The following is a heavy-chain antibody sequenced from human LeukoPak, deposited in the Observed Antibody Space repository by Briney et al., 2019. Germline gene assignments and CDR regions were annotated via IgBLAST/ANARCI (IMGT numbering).Heavy chain of an antibody. CDR3: ARGPYCSGGSCYWTYYYYMDV. J-gene: IGHJ6*03. CDR1: GGSFSGYY. Sequence: SETLSLTCAVYGGSFSGYYWSWIRQPPGKGLEWIGEINHSGSTNYNPSLKCRVTISVDTSKNQFSLKLSSVTAADTAVYYCARGPYCSGGSCYWTYYYYMDVWGKGTTVTVSS. CDR2: INHSGST. V-gene: IGHV4-34*01. D-gene: IGHD2-15*01.